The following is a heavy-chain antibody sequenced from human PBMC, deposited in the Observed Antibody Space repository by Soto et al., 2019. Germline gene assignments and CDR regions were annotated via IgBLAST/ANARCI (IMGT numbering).Heavy chain of an antibody. D-gene: IGHD1-7*01. Sequence: PENLSHTCTVSGGSVTKSSYYWGWIRQSPGKGLEWIGSVYYRGRSYSKSSVKSRVTISVDASKNRFSLSVNSVTASDTAVYFCASQRTTAPTQPYFYCCGPGT. CDR2: VYYRGRS. CDR3: ASQRTTAPTQPYFYC. J-gene: IGHJ4*02. V-gene: IGHV4-39*01. CDR1: GGSVTKSSYY.